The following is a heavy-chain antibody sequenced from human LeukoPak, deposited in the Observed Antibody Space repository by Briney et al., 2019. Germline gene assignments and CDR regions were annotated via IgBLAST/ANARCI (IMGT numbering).Heavy chain of an antibody. CDR2: FSSTGST. CDR1: GGSLSSYY. V-gene: IGHV4-59*01. CDR3: ARANTAISA. D-gene: IGHD5-18*01. J-gene: IGHJ5*02. Sequence: SETLSLTCTVSGGSLSSYYWSWIRQPPGKGLELIAYFSSTGSTNYNPSLKSRVTISVDTSKNQFSLKLNSVTAAGTAVYYCARANTAISAWGQGTLVTVSS.